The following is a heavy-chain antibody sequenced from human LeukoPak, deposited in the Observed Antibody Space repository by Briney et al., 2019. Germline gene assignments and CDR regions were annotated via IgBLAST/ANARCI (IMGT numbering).Heavy chain of an antibody. CDR1: GFTFRDYA. Sequence: KTGGSLRLSCEASGFTFRDYAMNWVRQAPGKGLEWVSSISSSSSYIYYADSVKGRFTISRDNAKNSLYLQMNSLRAEDTAVYYCARGGALRYLDYWGQGTLVTVSS. CDR3: ARGGALRYLDY. J-gene: IGHJ4*02. D-gene: IGHD3-9*01. V-gene: IGHV3-21*01. CDR2: ISSSSSYI.